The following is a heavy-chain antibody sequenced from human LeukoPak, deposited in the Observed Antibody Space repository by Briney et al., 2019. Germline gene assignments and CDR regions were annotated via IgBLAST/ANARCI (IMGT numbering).Heavy chain of an antibody. CDR1: GYAFTSYH. CDR3: ARSDYNDYRGLGF. Sequence: ASVKVSCKASGYAFTSYHIHWMRQAPGQGLGWMGIIIPSSGSTTYAQKFQGRVTMTRDTSTSTVYMELSSLTSDDTAVYFCARSDYNDYRGLGFWGQGTLVTVSS. CDR2: IIPSSGST. D-gene: IGHD4-11*01. V-gene: IGHV1-46*01. J-gene: IGHJ4*02.